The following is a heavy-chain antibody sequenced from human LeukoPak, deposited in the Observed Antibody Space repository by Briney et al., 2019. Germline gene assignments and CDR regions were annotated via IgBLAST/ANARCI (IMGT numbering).Heavy chain of an antibody. CDR3: ARVKVYCSSTSCYAYYYYGMDV. Sequence: ASVKVSCKASGYTFTGYYIHWVRQAPGQGLEWMGWISPNSGGTNYAQKFQGRVTMTRDTSISTAYMELSRLRSDDTAVYYCARVKVYCSSTSCYAYYYYGMDVWGQGTTVTVSS. CDR1: GYTFTGYY. D-gene: IGHD2-2*01. J-gene: IGHJ6*02. CDR2: ISPNSGGT. V-gene: IGHV1-2*02.